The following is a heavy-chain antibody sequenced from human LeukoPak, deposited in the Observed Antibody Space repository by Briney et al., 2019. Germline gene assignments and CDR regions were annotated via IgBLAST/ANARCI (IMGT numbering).Heavy chain of an antibody. D-gene: IGHD5-24*01. V-gene: IGHV3-33*08. Sequence: GGSLRLSCAASGFTFSSYGMHWVRQAPGKGLEWVAVIWYGGSNKYYADSVKGRFTISRDNSKNTLYLQMNSLRAEDTAVYYCARPSPPGDGYNPCDYWGPGALVIVSS. J-gene: IGHJ4*02. CDR3: ARPSPPGDGYNPCDY. CDR2: IWYGGSNK. CDR1: GFTFSSYG.